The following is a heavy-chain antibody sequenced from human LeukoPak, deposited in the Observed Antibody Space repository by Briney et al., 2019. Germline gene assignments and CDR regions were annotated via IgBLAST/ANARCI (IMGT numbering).Heavy chain of an antibody. CDR2: ISSSGSII. D-gene: IGHD5-12*01. V-gene: IGHV3-48*03. CDR3: ARGLVATVVDH. CDR1: GFTFSSYE. J-gene: IGHJ4*02. Sequence: PGGSLRLSCAASGFTFSSYEMNWVRQAPGKGLEWVSYISSSGSIIYYADSVKGRFTISRDNAKNSLYLQMNSLRAEDTAFYFCARGLVATVVDHWGQGTLVTVSS.